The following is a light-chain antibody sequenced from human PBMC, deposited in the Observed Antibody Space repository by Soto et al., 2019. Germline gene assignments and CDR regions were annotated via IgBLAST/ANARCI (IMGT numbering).Light chain of an antibody. V-gene: IGKV1-27*01. CDR2: AAS. Sequence: DIQMTQSPSSLSASVGDKVTITCRASQCIINYLAWYQQKPGTVPKLLIYAASTLQSGVPSRFSGSGYGTDFTLTISSLQPEDVATYSCQKCGVDPFTFGGGTKVEIK. CDR3: QKCGVDPFT. J-gene: IGKJ4*01. CDR1: QCIINY.